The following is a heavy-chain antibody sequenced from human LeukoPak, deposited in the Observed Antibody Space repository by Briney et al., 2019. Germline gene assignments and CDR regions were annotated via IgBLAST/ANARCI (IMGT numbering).Heavy chain of an antibody. Sequence: GGSLRLSCAASGLTFSSYAMSWVRQAPGKGLEWVSSVNGSGYSAYYADSVKGRFTISRDNSKDTLFLEMSTLRVEDTAGYYCAKVVSFGGGWFSHHWGQGPLVPVPS. J-gene: IGHJ1*01. CDR2: VNGSGYSA. CDR3: AKVVSFGGGWFSHH. D-gene: IGHD6-19*01. CDR1: GLTFSSYA. V-gene: IGHV3-23*01.